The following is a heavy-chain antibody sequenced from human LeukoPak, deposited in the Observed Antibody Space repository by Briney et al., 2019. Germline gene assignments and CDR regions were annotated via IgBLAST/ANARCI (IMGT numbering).Heavy chain of an antibody. V-gene: IGHV1-2*06. CDR1: GYTFTGYY. CDR2: INPNSGGT. D-gene: IGHD4-11*01. J-gene: IGHJ4*02. Sequence: ASVTVSFTASGYTFTGYYMHWVRQAPGQGLEWMGRINPNSGGTNYAQKFQGRVTMTRDTSISTAYMELSRLRSDDTAVYYCARDRLALDYWGQGTLVTVSS. CDR3: ARDRLALDY.